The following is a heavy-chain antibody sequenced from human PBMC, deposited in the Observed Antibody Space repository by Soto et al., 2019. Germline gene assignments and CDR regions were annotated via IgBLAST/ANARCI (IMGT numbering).Heavy chain of an antibody. CDR2: ISGDSNYI. V-gene: IGHV3-21*01. CDR3: ARVVYFDRSAYGL. J-gene: IGHJ3*01. Sequence: LRLSCAASGFSFSGYNMNWVRQAPGKGLEWVSSISGDSNYIYYADSVQGRFAISRDNAKNSVYLQMNSLRAEDTAVYYCARVVYFDRSAYGLWGQGTMVTVSS. CDR1: GFSFSGYN. D-gene: IGHD3-22*01.